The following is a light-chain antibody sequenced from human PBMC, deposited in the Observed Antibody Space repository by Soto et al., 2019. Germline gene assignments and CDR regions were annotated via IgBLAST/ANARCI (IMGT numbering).Light chain of an antibody. CDR1: SSNIGAGYD. CDR3: QSYDRSLSAYV. V-gene: IGLV1-40*01. CDR2: GNS. J-gene: IGLJ1*01. Sequence: QSVLAQPPSVSGAPGQKVTISCTGSSSNIGAGYDLHWYQQLPGTAPKLLLYGNSNRPSGVPDRFSGSKSGTSASLAITGIQADDEADSYCQSYDRSLSAYVFGTGTKVTV.